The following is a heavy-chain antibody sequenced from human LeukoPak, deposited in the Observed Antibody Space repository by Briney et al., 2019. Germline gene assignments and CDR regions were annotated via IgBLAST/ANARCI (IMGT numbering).Heavy chain of an antibody. CDR3: ASSVVITTFSAFDI. CDR1: GFTFKSFS. Sequence: GGSLRLSCAASGFTFKSFSMNWVRQAPGKGLEWVSYIRNDGKSIYYADSVKGRFTISRDNAKDSLYLQMNSLRAEDTAVYYCASSVVITTFSAFDIWGQGTMVTVSS. V-gene: IGHV3-48*04. D-gene: IGHD3-22*01. J-gene: IGHJ3*02. CDR2: IRNDGKSI.